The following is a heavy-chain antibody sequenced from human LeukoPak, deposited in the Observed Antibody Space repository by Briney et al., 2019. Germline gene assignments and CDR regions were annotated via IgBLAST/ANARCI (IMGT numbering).Heavy chain of an antibody. Sequence: SGGSLRLSCAASGFTFSSYAMHWVRQAPGKGLEWVSYIGFSGNIIYYADSVKGRFTISRDNARNSLYLQMNSLRAEDTAVYYCTRDSPSRSGDHWGQGTLVTVSS. V-gene: IGHV3-48*03. CDR1: GFTFSSYA. J-gene: IGHJ5*02. CDR2: IGFSGNII. CDR3: TRDSPSRSGDH. D-gene: IGHD6-6*01.